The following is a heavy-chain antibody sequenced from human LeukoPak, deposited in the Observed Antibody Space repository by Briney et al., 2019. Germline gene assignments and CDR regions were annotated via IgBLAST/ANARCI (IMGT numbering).Heavy chain of an antibody. CDR2: IRSDGSSK. D-gene: IGHD4-17*01. CDR3: ARVSYGDSGYFDY. V-gene: IGHV3-30*02. CDR1: GFTFSSYG. Sequence: GGSLRLSCAASGFTFSSYGLHWVRQAPGKGLEWVALIRSDGSSKNYVESVKGRFTISRDASKKTVYLQMNSLRAEDTAVYYCARVSYGDSGYFDYWGQGTLVTVSS. J-gene: IGHJ4*02.